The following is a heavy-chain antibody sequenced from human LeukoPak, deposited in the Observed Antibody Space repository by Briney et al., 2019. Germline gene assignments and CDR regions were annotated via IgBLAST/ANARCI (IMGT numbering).Heavy chain of an antibody. CDR3: AKDPIPAYVPEVYYYYYGMDV. J-gene: IGHJ6*02. CDR2: IRGSGGST. Sequence: GGSLRLSCAASGFTFSSYAMSWVRQAPGKGLEWVSAIRGSGGSTYYADSVKGRFTISRDNSKNTLYLQMNSLRAEDTAVYYCAKDPIPAYVPEVYYYYYGMDVWGQGTTVTVSS. CDR1: GFTFSSYA. V-gene: IGHV3-23*01. D-gene: IGHD2-2*01.